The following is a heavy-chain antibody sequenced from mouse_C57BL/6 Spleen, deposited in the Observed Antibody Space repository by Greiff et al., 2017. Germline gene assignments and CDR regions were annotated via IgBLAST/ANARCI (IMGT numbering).Heavy chain of an antibody. CDR3: ARLDYDYDVDFDY. V-gene: IGHV1-64*01. Sequence: QVQLKQPGAELVKPGASVKLSCKASGYTFTSYWMHWVKQRPGQGLEWIGMIHPNSGSTNYNEKFKSKATLTVDKSSSTAYMQLSSLTSEDSAVYYCARLDYDYDVDFDYWGQGTTLTVSS. CDR2: IHPNSGST. CDR1: GYTFTSYW. J-gene: IGHJ2*01. D-gene: IGHD2-4*01.